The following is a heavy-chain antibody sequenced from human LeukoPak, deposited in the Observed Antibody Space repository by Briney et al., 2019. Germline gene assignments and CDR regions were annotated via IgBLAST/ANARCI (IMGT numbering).Heavy chain of an antibody. D-gene: IGHD4-23*01. CDR2: IYTSGST. CDR3: ARAPTGLYGGNSNGPFDI. CDR1: GGSISGYY. V-gene: IGHV4-4*07. Sequence: SETLSLTCTVSGGSISGYYWSWIRQPAGKGLEWIGRIYTSGSTNYNSSLKSRVTMSVDTSKSQFSLKLTSVTAADTAVYCCARAPTGLYGGNSNGPFDIWGQGTMVTVSS. J-gene: IGHJ3*02.